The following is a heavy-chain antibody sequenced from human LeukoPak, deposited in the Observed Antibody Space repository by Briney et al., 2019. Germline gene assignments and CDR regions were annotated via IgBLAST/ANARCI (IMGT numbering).Heavy chain of an antibody. CDR3: ASQGSGYDSPIDH. V-gene: IGHV3-21*01. J-gene: IGHJ4*02. D-gene: IGHD5-12*01. Sequence: GGSLRLSCTASGFTFRTFSLNWVRQAPGKGLEWVSSISSSSSYIYYADSVKGRFTISRDNARNSLYLQMNSLRAEDTAVYYCASQGSGYDSPIDHWGQGTLVTVSS. CDR1: GFTFRTFS. CDR2: ISSSSSYI.